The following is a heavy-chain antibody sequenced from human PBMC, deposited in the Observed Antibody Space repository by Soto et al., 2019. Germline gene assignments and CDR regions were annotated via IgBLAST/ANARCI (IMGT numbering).Heavy chain of an antibody. D-gene: IGHD3-10*01. CDR1: VGSISSSSYY. CDR2: IYYSGST. J-gene: IGHJ6*02. CDR3: ASLVRGGHYGMEV. Sequence: PSETLSLTCTFSVGSISSSSYYWGWIRRPPGKGLEWIGSIYYSGSTYYNPSLKSRVTISVDTSKNQFSLKLSSVTAADTAVYYCASLVRGGHYGMEVWGQGTTVTVSS. V-gene: IGHV4-39*01.